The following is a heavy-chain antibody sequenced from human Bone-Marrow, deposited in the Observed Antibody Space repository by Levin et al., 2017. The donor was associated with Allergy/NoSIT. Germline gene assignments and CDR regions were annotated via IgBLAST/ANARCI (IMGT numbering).Heavy chain of an antibody. V-gene: IGHV3-74*01. Sequence: GGSLRLSCAASGFMFSNFWMHWVRQVPGKGLMFVSTIKPDGTGANYADSVKGRFTISRDNSKNTLFLEMSGLRVEDTGVYYCTNSLTGEASWGRGTLVTVSS. CDR2: IKPDGTGA. D-gene: IGHD7-27*01. CDR3: TNSLTGEAS. J-gene: IGHJ5*02. CDR1: GFMFSNFW.